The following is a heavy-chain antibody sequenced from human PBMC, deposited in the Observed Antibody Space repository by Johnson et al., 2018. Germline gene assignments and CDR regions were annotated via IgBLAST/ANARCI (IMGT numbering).Heavy chain of an antibody. CDR1: GGTFSSYA. J-gene: IGHJ3*02. V-gene: IGHV1-69*01. CDR3: ARDFVGATAQWAFDI. D-gene: IGHD1-26*01. Sequence: QVQLVESGAEVKKPGSSVKVSCKASGGTFSSYAISWVRQAPGQGLEWMGGIIPIFGTANYAQKFQGRVTITADESTSTAQMGLSSLRSEETAGYYSARDFVGATAQWAFDIWGQGTMVTVSS. CDR2: IIPIFGTA.